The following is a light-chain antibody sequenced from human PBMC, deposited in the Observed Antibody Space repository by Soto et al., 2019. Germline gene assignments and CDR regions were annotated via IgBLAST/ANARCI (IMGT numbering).Light chain of an antibody. CDR3: QQFDDSVT. CDR2: GTS. Sequence: EIVLTQSPVTLSLSPGERATLSCRASQSVSSYLAWYQQKPGQAPRLLIYGTSDRATGTPDRFSGSGSGTDFTLTISRLEPEDSAVYYCQQFDDSVTFGQGTRLEIK. CDR1: QSVSSY. J-gene: IGKJ5*01. V-gene: IGKV3-11*01.